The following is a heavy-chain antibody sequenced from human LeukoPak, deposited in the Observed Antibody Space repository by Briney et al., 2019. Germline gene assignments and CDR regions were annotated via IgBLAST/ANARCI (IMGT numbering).Heavy chain of an antibody. Sequence: GASVKVSCKASGGTFSSYAISWVRQAPGQGLEWMGWINPNSGGTNYAQKFQGRVTMTRDTSISTAYMELSRLRSDDTAVYYCARTLSRIAAAGSYWGQGTLVTVSS. J-gene: IGHJ4*02. CDR3: ARTLSRIAAAGSY. D-gene: IGHD6-13*01. CDR1: GGTFSSYA. CDR2: INPNSGGT. V-gene: IGHV1-2*02.